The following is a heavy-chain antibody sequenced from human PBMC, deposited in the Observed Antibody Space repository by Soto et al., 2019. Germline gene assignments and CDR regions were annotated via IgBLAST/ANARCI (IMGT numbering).Heavy chain of an antibody. CDR2: VYYNGST. D-gene: IGHD3-10*01. J-gene: IGHJ4*02. CDR3: AKDPSYYYGSGSYYYY. CDR1: GGSVSSGSFY. Sequence: PSETLSLTCSVSGGSVSSGSFYWGWIRQPPGKGLEWIGNVYYNGSTSYNPSLKSRVTISVDTSKNQFSLKLNYVTAADTAVYYCAKDPSYYYGSGSYYYYWGQGTLVTVSS. V-gene: IGHV4-39*02.